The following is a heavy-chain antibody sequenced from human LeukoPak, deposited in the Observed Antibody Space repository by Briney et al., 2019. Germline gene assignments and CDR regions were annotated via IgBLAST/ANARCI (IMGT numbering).Heavy chain of an antibody. V-gene: IGHV4-34*01. Sequence: PSETLSLTCAVYGGSFSGYYWSWIRQPPGKGLEWIGEINHSGSTNYNPSLKSRVTISVDTSKNQFSLKLSSVTAADTAVYYCARATPKWGIAAAGSIAFDIWGQGTMVTVSS. CDR3: ARATPKWGIAAAGSIAFDI. CDR1: GGSFSGYY. D-gene: IGHD6-13*01. J-gene: IGHJ3*02. CDR2: INHSGST.